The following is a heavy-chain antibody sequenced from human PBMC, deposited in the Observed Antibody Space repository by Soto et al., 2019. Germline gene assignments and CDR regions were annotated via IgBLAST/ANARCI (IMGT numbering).Heavy chain of an antibody. CDR3: VKAVYLLDFDY. D-gene: IGHD1-20*01. CDR2: ISGTGGNT. CDR1: GFTFSSYA. Sequence: EVQLLESGGGLIQPGGSLRLSCAASGFTFSSYAMTWVRQAPGKGLEWVSTISGTGGNTYYADSVKGRFTISRDISKNTVYLQMYRLRAEDTAVYYGVKAVYLLDFDYWGQGTLVSVSS. J-gene: IGHJ4*02. V-gene: IGHV3-23*01.